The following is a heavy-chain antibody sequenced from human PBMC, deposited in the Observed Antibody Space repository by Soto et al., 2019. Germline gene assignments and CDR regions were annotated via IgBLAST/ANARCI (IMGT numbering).Heavy chain of an antibody. CDR2: ISGSGGST. CDR3: AKATYGSGSYYNWPEYYYMDV. J-gene: IGHJ6*03. Sequence: GGSLRLSCAASGFTFSSYAMSWVRQAPGKGLEWVSAISGSGGSTYYADSVKGRFTISRDNSKNTLYLQMNSLRAEDTAVYYCAKATYGSGSYYNWPEYYYMDVWGKGTTVTVSS. D-gene: IGHD3-10*01. V-gene: IGHV3-23*01. CDR1: GFTFSSYA.